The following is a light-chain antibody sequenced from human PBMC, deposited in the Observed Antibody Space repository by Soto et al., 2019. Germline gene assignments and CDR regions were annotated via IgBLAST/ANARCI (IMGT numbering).Light chain of an antibody. Sequence: QSALTQPASVSGSPGQSITISCTGTSSDVGGYDYVSWYQQHPGKAPKLMIYDVSNRPSGVSYRFSGSKSGNTASLIISGLQAEDEADYYCSSYTSSSTVVFGGGTKLTVL. CDR2: DVS. CDR3: SSYTSSSTVV. V-gene: IGLV2-14*01. J-gene: IGLJ2*01. CDR1: SSDVGGYDY.